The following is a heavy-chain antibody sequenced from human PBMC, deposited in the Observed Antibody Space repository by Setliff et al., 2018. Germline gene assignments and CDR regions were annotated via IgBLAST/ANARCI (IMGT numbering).Heavy chain of an antibody. V-gene: IGHV4-61*09. D-gene: IGHD1-1*01. CDR2: IYTNGST. Sequence: PSETLSLTCSVSGASISSGNYFWNWIRQPAGKGLEWIGNIYTNGSTDYTPSLRRRVTIALATSKNQFSLQPTSVTAADTAIYYCARSDDNFQYSDYWGQGTLVTVSS. J-gene: IGHJ4*01. CDR1: GASISSGNYF. CDR3: ARSDDNFQYSDY.